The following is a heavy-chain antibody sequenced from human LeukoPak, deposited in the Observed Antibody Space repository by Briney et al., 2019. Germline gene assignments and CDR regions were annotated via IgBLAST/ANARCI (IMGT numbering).Heavy chain of an antibody. J-gene: IGHJ3*02. CDR3: ARDVIAVADPFDI. D-gene: IGHD6-19*01. Sequence: PGGSLRLSCAASGFTFSSYWMSWVRQAPGKGLEWIGSIYHSGSTYYNPSLKSRVTISVDTSKNQFSLKLSSVTAADTAVYYCARDVIAVADPFDIWGQGTMVTVSS. CDR1: GFTFSSYW. CDR2: IYHSGST. V-gene: IGHV4-4*02.